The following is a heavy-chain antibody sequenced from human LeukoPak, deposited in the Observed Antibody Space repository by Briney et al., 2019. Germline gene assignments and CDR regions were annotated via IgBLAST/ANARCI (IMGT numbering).Heavy chain of an antibody. J-gene: IGHJ4*02. CDR3: AKARRDGYNLFDY. V-gene: IGHV3-23*01. Sequence: GGSLRLSCAAPGFTFSSYAMSWVRQAPGKGLEWVSVISSSGGNTYYTDSVKGRFTVSRDISKNTLYLQMNSLRAEDTALYYCAKARRDGYNLFDYWGQGTLVTVSS. CDR2: ISSSGGNT. D-gene: IGHD5-24*01. CDR1: GFTFSSYA.